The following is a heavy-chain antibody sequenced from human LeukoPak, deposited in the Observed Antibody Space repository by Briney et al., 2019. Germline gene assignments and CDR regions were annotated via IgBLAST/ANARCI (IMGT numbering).Heavy chain of an antibody. CDR3: ARHSGERLWFGEPGD. J-gene: IGHJ4*02. CDR1: GYSFTSYW. D-gene: IGHD3-10*01. V-gene: IGHV5-51*01. CDR2: IYPGDSDT. Sequence: GESLKISCKGSGYSFTSYWIGWVRQMPGKGLEWMGIIYPGDSDTRYSPSFQGQVTISADKSISTAYLQWSSLKASDTAMYYCARHSGERLWFGEPGDWGQGTLVTVSS.